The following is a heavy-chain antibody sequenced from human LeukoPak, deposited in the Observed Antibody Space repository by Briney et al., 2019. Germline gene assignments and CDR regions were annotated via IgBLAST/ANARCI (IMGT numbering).Heavy chain of an antibody. Sequence: SGTLSLTCAVSGGSISSSNWWSWVRQPPGKGLEWIGEIYHSGSTNYNPSLKSRVTISVDKSKNQFSLKLSSVTAADTAVYYCARVPLPYGSESYLAHCFDYRGQGTLVTVSS. V-gene: IGHV4-4*02. J-gene: IGHJ4*02. D-gene: IGHD3-10*01. CDR2: IYHSGST. CDR1: GGSISSSNW. CDR3: ARVPLPYGSESYLAHCFDY.